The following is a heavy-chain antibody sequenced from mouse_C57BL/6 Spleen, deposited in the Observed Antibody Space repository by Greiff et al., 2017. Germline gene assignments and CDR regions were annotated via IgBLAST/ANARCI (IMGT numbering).Heavy chain of an antibody. J-gene: IGHJ2*01. CDR2: IDPETGGT. CDR1: GYTFTDYE. Sequence: QVQLQQSGAELVRPGASVTLSCKASGYTFTDYEMHWVKQTPVHGLEWIGAIDPETGGTAYKQKFKGKAILTADKSSSTAYMELRSLTSEDSAVYYCTRTYFDYWGQGTTLTVSS. V-gene: IGHV1-15*01. CDR3: TRTYFDY.